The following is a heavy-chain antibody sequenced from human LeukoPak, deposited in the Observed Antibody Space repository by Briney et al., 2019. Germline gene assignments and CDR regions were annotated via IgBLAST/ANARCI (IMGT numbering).Heavy chain of an antibody. J-gene: IGHJ4*02. CDR2: IYYSGST. Sequence: SQTLSLTCTVSGGSISTPGYYWSWIRQHPGKGLEWIGYIYYSGSTYYNPSLRSRVTISVDTSKNQFSLKLRSVTAADTAVYYCANGGAYCGADCYLPAFDYWGQGTLVTVSS. D-gene: IGHD2-21*02. CDR3: ANGGAYCGADCYLPAFDY. V-gene: IGHV4-31*03. CDR1: GGSISTPGYY.